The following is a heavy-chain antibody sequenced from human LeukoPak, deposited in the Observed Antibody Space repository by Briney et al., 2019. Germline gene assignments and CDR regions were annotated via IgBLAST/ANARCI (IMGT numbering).Heavy chain of an antibody. D-gene: IGHD3-9*01. CDR3: ARRGGILTGSPYFDY. CDR2: IKQDGSEK. Sequence: GGSLRLSCAASGFTFSSYWMSWVRQAPGKGLEWVANIKQDGSEKYYVDSVKGRFTISRDNAKNSLHLQMNSLRAEDTAVYYCARRGGILTGSPYFDYWGQGTLVTVSS. CDR1: GFTFSSYW. J-gene: IGHJ4*02. V-gene: IGHV3-7*01.